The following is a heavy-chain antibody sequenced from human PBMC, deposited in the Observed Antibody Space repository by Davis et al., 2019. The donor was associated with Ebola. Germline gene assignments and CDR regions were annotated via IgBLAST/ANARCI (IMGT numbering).Heavy chain of an antibody. CDR2: IKPDGSET. Sequence: PAGSLRLSCAASGFTFSIYWMSWVRQAPGKGLEWVANIKPDGSETSYADSVKGRFTISRDNAKNSLYLQMDSLRAEDTAVYFCARIPRDYSFCGWGQGTLVTVSS. CDR1: GFTFSIYW. D-gene: IGHD4-11*01. CDR3: ARIPRDYSFCG. J-gene: IGHJ4*02. V-gene: IGHV3-7*01.